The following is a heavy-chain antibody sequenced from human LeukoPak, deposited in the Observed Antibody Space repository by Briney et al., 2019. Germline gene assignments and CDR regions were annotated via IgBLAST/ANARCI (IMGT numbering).Heavy chain of an antibody. V-gene: IGHV1-18*01. Sequence: ASVKVSCKAPGYTFTSYGISWVRQAPGQGLEWMGWISAYNGNTNYAQKLQGRVTMTTDTSTSTAYMELRSLRSDDTAVYYCARDRRSVAAAGIIFDPWGQGTLVTVSS. J-gene: IGHJ5*02. D-gene: IGHD6-13*01. CDR2: ISAYNGNT. CDR3: ARDRRSVAAAGIIFDP. CDR1: GYTFTSYG.